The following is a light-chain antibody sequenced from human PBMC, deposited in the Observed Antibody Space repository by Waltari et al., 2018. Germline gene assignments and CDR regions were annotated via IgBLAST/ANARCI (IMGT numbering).Light chain of an antibody. CDR2: GAS. CDR3: QHYLRLPVT. Sequence: ESVLTKSPGTLSLSLGERATDSCRASQSGSRALAWYQQKPGQAPRLLIYGASTRATGIPDMFSGSGSVTDFSLTISILEPDDFAVYYCQHYLRLPVTFGQGTTVEI. V-gene: IGKV3-20*01. J-gene: IGKJ1*01. CDR1: QSGSRA.